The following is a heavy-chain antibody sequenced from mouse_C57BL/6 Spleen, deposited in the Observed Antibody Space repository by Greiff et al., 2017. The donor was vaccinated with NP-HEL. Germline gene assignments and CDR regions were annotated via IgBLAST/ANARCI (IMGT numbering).Heavy chain of an antibody. CDR3: ATLLTGTYYAMDY. CDR2: IWRGGST. CDR1: GFSLTSYG. J-gene: IGHJ4*01. D-gene: IGHD4-1*01. V-gene: IGHV2-5*01. Sequence: VKLMESGPGLVQPSQSLSITCTVSGFSLTSYGVHWVRQSPGKGLEWLGVIWRGGSTDYNAAFMSRLSITKDNSKSQVFFKMNSLQADDTAIYYCATLLTGTYYAMDYWGQGTSVTVSS.